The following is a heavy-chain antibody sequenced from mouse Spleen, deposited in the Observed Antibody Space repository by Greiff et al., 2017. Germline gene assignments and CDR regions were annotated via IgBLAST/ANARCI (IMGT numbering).Heavy chain of an antibody. D-gene: IGHD1-1*01. CDR3: AREEVSYYGSSYGYFDV. V-gene: IGHV5-16*01. J-gene: IGHJ1*03. CDR2: INYDGSST. CDR1: GFTFSDYY. Sequence: EVKLMESEGGLVQPGSSMKLSCTASGFTFSDYYMAWVRQVPEKGLEWVANINYDGSSTYYLDSLKSRFIISRDNAKNILYLQMSSLKSEDTATYYCAREEVSYYGSSYGYFDVWGTGTTVTVSS.